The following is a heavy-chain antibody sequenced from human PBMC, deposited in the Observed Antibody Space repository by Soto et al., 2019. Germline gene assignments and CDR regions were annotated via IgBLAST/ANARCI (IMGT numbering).Heavy chain of an antibody. V-gene: IGHV3-7*01. D-gene: IGHD1-26*01. CDR1: GFTFSSYA. CDR3: ARQILGSSTTFDP. Sequence: EVQLLESGGGLIQPGGSLRLSCVASGFTFSSYAMSWVRQPPGKGLEWVANIKQDGSEKRYVDSVRGRFTISRDDAKNSLYLQMNSLRAEDTAVYYCARQILGSSTTFDPWGQGTLVIVSP. CDR2: IKQDGSEK. J-gene: IGHJ5*02.